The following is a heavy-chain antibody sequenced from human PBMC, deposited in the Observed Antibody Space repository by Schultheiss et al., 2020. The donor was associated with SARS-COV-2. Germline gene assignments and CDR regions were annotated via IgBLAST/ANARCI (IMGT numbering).Heavy chain of an antibody. J-gene: IGHJ6*02. CDR1: GGSISSSSYY. D-gene: IGHD3-10*01. CDR2: IYTSGST. Sequence: SETLSLTCTVSGGSISSSSYYWGWIRQPPGKGLEWIGRIYTSGSTYYNPSLKSRITISVDTSKNQFSLKLSSVTAADTAVYYCARGSGVPSSGMDVWGQGTTVTVSS. CDR3: ARGSGVPSSGMDV. V-gene: IGHV4-39*07.